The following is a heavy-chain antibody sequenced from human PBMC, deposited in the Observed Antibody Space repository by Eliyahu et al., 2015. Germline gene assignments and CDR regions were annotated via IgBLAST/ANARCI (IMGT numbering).Heavy chain of an antibody. CDR1: GYTFTSYY. CDR3: ANEVWSGYSPGRGFDP. CDR2: INPSGGST. D-gene: IGHD3-3*01. J-gene: IGHJ5*02. V-gene: IGHV1-46*01. Sequence: QVQLVQSGAEVKKPGASVKVSCKASGYTFTSYYMHWVRQAPGQGLEWMGIINPSGGSTSYAQKFQGRVTMTRDTSTSTVYMELSSLRSEDTAVYYCANEVWSGYSPGRGFDPWGQGTLVTVSS.